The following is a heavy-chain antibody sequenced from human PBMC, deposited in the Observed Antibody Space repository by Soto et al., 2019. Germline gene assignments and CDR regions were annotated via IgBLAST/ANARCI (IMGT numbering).Heavy chain of an antibody. CDR3: ARYFLRGRFFDS. CDR2: LYYTGTT. Sequence: QMQLQESGPGLVKASETLTLTCSVSGGSIGSSSYYFGWIRQPPGKGLEWIGSLYYTGTTYYNSSLKSRVTISADKSQNQFSLRLSSVTAADTAVYYCARYFLRGRFFDSWGQGTLVTVSS. D-gene: IGHD3-10*01. V-gene: IGHV4-39*01. CDR1: GGSIGSSSYY. J-gene: IGHJ4*02.